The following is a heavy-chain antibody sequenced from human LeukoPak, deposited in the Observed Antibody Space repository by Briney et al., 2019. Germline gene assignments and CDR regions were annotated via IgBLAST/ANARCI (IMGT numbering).Heavy chain of an antibody. CDR3: ATRYCSIAACRASSYKCMDD. CDR2: INQDGGGR. Sequence: PGGSLRLSCAASGFTFSDNWMTWVRQAPGKGLEWVANINQDGGGRYYVDSVQGRFIISRDNAQNSVHLQMNSLRAEDTAVYCCATRYCSIAACRASSYKCMDDWGKGTTVIVSS. V-gene: IGHV3-7*01. J-gene: IGHJ6*04. CDR1: GFTFSDNW. D-gene: IGHD2-2*01.